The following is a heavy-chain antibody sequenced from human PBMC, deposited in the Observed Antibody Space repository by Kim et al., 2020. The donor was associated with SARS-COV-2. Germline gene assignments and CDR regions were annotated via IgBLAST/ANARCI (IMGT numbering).Heavy chain of an antibody. Sequence: GGSLRLSCAASGFTFNKSWMAWVRQAPVEGLEWVANINDDGREKYYVDSVKGRFTISRDNAKNSLYLQMNTLRAEDTAMYYCARDRGWDRFDPWGQGTLVTVSS. V-gene: IGHV3-7*03. CDR1: GFTFNKSW. CDR2: INDDGREK. CDR3: ARDRGWDRFDP. D-gene: IGHD6-19*01. J-gene: IGHJ5*02.